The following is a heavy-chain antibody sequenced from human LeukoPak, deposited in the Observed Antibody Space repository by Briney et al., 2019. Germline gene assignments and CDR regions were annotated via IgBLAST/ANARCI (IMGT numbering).Heavy chain of an antibody. Sequence: ASVKVSCKASGYTFTSYGISWVRQAPGQGLGWMGWISAYNGNTNTAQTLQGRVTMTTDTSTSTAYMELRSLRSDDTAVYYCARGGFGYYYYYMDVWGKGTTVTVSS. J-gene: IGHJ6*03. CDR3: ARGGFGYYYYYMDV. D-gene: IGHD3-10*01. CDR2: ISAYNGNT. CDR1: GYTFTSYG. V-gene: IGHV1-18*01.